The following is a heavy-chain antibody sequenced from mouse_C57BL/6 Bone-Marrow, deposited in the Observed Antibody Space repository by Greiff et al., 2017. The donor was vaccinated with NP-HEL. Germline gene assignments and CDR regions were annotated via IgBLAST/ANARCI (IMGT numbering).Heavy chain of an antibody. J-gene: IGHJ4*01. CDR2: IDPSDSYT. CDR3: ARWWLMYYAMDY. Sequence: QVQLQQPGAELVRPGTSVKLSCKASGYTFTSYWMHWVKQRPGQGLEWIGVIDPSDSYTNYNQKFKGKATLTVDTSSSTAYMQLSSLTSEDSAVYYCARWWLMYYAMDYWGQGTSVTVSS. CDR1: GYTFTSYW. D-gene: IGHD1-1*02. V-gene: IGHV1-59*01.